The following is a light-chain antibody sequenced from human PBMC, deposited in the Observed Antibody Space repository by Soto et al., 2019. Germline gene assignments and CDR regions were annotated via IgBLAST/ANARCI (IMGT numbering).Light chain of an antibody. J-gene: IGKJ4*01. CDR3: QQHNDWPLT. V-gene: IGKV3D-15*01. Sequence: EIVMTQSPDTLSVSPGETATLSCRASQSADSNLAWYQQKPGQAPRLLMYRISTRATGIPARFSGSGSGTEFTLTISSLQSEDAAVYYCQQHNDWPLTFGGVTKVEI. CDR1: QSADSN. CDR2: RIS.